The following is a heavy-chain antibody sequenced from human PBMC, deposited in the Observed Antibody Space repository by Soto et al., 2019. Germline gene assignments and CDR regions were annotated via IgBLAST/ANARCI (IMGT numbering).Heavy chain of an antibody. CDR3: ARDLVVGEGMDV. CDR1: GYSISSGYY. CDR2: IYHSGST. V-gene: IGHV4-38-2*02. Sequence: SETLSLTCAVSGYSISSGYYWGWIRQPPGKGLEWIGSIYHSGSTYYNPSLKSRVTISVDTSKNRFSLKLSSVTAADTAVYYCARDLVVGEGMDVWGQGTTVTVSS. J-gene: IGHJ6*02. D-gene: IGHD1-26*01.